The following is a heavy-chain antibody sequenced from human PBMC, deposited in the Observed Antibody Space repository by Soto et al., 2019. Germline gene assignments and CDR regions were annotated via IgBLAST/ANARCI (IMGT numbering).Heavy chain of an antibody. D-gene: IGHD5-12*01. CDR1: GFTFTSSA. Sequence: QMQLVQSGPEVKKPGTSVKVSCKASGFTFTSSAVQWVRQARGQRLEWIGWIVVGSGNTNYAQKFQERVTITRDMSTSTAYMELSSLRSEDTAVYYCAADGDGYNDGMDVWGQGTTVTVSS. CDR2: IVVGSGNT. V-gene: IGHV1-58*01. CDR3: AADGDGYNDGMDV. J-gene: IGHJ6*02.